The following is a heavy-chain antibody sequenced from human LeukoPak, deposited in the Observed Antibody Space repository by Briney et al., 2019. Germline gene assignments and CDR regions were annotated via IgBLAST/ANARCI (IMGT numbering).Heavy chain of an antibody. CDR1: GFTFSSYG. CDR2: ISYDGSNK. CDR3: ARYGGDDVNDY. Sequence: GRSLRLSCAASGFTFSSYGMHWVRQAPGKGLEWVAVISYDGSNKYYADSVKGRFTISRDNSKNTLYLQMNSLRAEDTAVYYCARYGGDDVNDYWGQGTLVTVSS. D-gene: IGHD1-1*01. J-gene: IGHJ4*02. V-gene: IGHV3-30*03.